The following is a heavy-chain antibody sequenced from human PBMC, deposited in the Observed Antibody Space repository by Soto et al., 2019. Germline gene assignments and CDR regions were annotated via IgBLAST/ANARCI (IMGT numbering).Heavy chain of an antibody. CDR2: INPSGGST. CDR1: GYTFTSYY. D-gene: IGHD3-22*01. V-gene: IGHV1-46*01. J-gene: IGHJ4*02. Sequence: ASVKVSCKASGYTFTSYYMHWVRQAPGQGLEWMGIINPSGGSTSYAQKFQGRVTMTRDTSTSTVYMELSSLRSEDTAVYYCARDSAHLGTWLRDYFDYWGQGTLVTVSS. CDR3: ARDSAHLGTWLRDYFDY.